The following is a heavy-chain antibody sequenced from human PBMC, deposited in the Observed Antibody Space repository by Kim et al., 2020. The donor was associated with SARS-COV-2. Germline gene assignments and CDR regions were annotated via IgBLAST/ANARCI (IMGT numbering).Heavy chain of an antibody. CDR2: THYRGST. V-gene: IGHV4-39*01. D-gene: IGHD3-22*01. CDR1: GGSISSSSHY. J-gene: IGHJ4*02. CDR3: ARSFGITMLIVVTPWFFDY. Sequence: SETLSLPCTVSGGSISSSSHYWGWIRQPPGKGLEWIGSTHYRGSTYYNPSLKRRVTISVDTSKNQFSLKLSSVTAADTAEYYCARSFGITMLIVVTPWFFDYWGQGTLVTVSS.